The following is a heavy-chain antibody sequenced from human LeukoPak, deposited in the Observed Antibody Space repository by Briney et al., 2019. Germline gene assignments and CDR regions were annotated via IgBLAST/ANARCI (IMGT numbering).Heavy chain of an antibody. CDR3: ARGSWNDGGNWFDP. Sequence: PGGSLRLSCAASGFTFSSYSMNWVRQAPGKGLEWVSYISSSSSTIYYADSVKGRFTISRDNAKNSLYLQMNSLRAEDTAVYYCARGSWNDGGNWFDPWGQGTLVTVSS. V-gene: IGHV3-48*04. CDR1: GFTFSSYS. CDR2: ISSSSSTI. D-gene: IGHD1-1*01. J-gene: IGHJ5*02.